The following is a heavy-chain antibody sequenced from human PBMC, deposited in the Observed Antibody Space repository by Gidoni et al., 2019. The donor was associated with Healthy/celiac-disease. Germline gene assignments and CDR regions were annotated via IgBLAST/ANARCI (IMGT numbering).Heavy chain of an antibody. D-gene: IGHD1-7*01. J-gene: IGHJ4*02. CDR1: GGSISSSSYY. Sequence: QLQLQESGPGLVKPSETLSLTCTVSGGSISSSSYYWGWIRQPPGKGLGWIGSIYYSGSTYYNPSLKSRVTISVDTSKNQFSLKLSSVTAADTAVYYCARRRAPELFDYWGQGTLVTVSS. CDR2: IYYSGST. V-gene: IGHV4-39*01. CDR3: ARRRAPELFDY.